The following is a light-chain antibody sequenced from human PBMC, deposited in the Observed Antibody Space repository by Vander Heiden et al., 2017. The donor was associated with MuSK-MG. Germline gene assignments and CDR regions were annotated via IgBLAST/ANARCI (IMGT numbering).Light chain of an antibody. CDR2: GNS. CDR1: CSHLGEGYD. J-gene: IGLJ1*01. V-gene: IGLV1-40*01. CDR3: QSYDSSLSGSV. Sequence: SVLTQPPSASRAPRQRFTIPCPWSCSHLGEGYDVPWYQQLPGTAPKRRTYGNSNRPSGVPDRFSGSKSGTSASLAITGLQAEDEADYYCQSYDSSLSGSVFGTGTKVTVL.